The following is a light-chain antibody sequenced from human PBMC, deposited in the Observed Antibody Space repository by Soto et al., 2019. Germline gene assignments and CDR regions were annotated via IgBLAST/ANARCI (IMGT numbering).Light chain of an antibody. J-gene: IGKJ1*01. CDR2: DAS. CDR1: QSISSW. V-gene: IGKV1-5*01. CDR3: QHYNSYSEA. Sequence: DIQMTQSPSTLSASVGDRVTITCGASQSISSWLAWYQQKPGKAPKLLIYDASSLESGVPSRFSGSGSGTEFTLTISSLQPNDFETYYCQHYNSYSEAFGQGTKVDIK.